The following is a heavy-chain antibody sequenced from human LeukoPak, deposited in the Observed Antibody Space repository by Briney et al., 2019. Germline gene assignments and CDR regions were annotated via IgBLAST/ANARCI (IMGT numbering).Heavy chain of an antibody. Sequence: PGGSLRLSCAASGFTFSSYAMHWVRQAPGKGLEWVAVISYDGSNKYYADSVKGRFTISRDNSKNTLYLQMNSLRAEDTAVYYCARGTVTTPLDYWGQGTLVTVSS. CDR1: GFTFSSYA. V-gene: IGHV3-30-3*01. CDR2: ISYDGSNK. J-gene: IGHJ4*02. CDR3: ARGTVTTPLDY. D-gene: IGHD4-17*01.